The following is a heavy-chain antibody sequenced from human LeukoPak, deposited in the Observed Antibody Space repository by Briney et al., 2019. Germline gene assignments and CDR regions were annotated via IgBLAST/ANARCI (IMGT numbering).Heavy chain of an antibody. CDR1: GFTFSSYS. CDR2: IYHSGST. CDR3: ARHKYCTNGVCHMGY. Sequence: GSLRLSCAAPGFTFSSYSMNWVRQAPGKGLEWIGSIYHSGSTYYNPSLKSRVTISVDTSKNQFSLKLSSVTAADTAVYYCARHKYCTNGVCHMGYWGQGTLVTVSS. J-gene: IGHJ4*02. V-gene: IGHV4-38-2*01. D-gene: IGHD2-8*01.